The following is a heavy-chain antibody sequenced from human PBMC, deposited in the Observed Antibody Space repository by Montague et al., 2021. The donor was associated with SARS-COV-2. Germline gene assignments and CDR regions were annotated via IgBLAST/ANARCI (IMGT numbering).Heavy chain of an antibody. Sequence: SETLSLTCTVSGGSISGYYWSWIRQPPGKGLEWIGYIYYSGSSNNSPSLKSRVTISVDTSKNQFSLKVSSVTAADTAVYYRARAGDGYNPAFDIWGRGTMVTVSS. D-gene: IGHD5-24*01. CDR2: IYYSGSS. CDR1: GGSISGYY. CDR3: ARAGDGYNPAFDI. J-gene: IGHJ3*02. V-gene: IGHV4-59*01.